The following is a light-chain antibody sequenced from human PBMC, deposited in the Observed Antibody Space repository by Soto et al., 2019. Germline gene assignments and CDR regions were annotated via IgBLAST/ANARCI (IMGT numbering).Light chain of an antibody. Sequence: VLTQSPGTLSLSPGASDTLSCRASQSVSSNLAWYPQKPGQAPRLLIYGASTRATGIPARFSGSGSGTEFTLTISSLQSEDFAVYYCQQYNNWPLWTVGQGTKVDIK. CDR2: GAS. V-gene: IGKV3-15*01. CDR1: QSVSSN. J-gene: IGKJ1*01. CDR3: QQYNNWPLWT.